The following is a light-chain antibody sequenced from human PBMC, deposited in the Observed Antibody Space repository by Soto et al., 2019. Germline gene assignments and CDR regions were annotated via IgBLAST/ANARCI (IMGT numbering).Light chain of an antibody. CDR2: DVS. Sequence: QAVVTQPASVSGSPGQSITISCTGTSSDVGGYNYVSWYQHHPGKAPKLMIYDVSNRPSGVSNRFSGSKSGNTASLTISGLQAEDEADYYCSSYTSSSTRVFGGGTKLTVL. CDR1: SSDVGGYNY. V-gene: IGLV2-14*03. CDR3: SSYTSSSTRV. J-gene: IGLJ3*02.